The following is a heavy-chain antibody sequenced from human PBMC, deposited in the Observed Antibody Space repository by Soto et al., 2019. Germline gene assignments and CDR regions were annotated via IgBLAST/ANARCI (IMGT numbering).Heavy chain of an antibody. D-gene: IGHD3-10*01. Sequence: PSETLSLTCAVCGLSFSGYYSSWIRQPPGKGLEWIGEINHSGSTNYNPSLKNQVTISVDASKNQFSVKVSSVTAADTAVYFCARCGSGSYDNNWIDPWGQGTLVTVS. CDR1: GLSFSGYY. CDR2: INHSGST. V-gene: IGHV4-34*01. CDR3: ARCGSGSYDNNWIDP. J-gene: IGHJ5*02.